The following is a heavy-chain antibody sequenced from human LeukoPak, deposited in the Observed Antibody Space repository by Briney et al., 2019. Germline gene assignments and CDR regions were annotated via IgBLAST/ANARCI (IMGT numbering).Heavy chain of an antibody. J-gene: IGHJ6*02. Sequence: GGSLRLSCAASGFTFSSHAMHWVRQAPGKGLEWVAVISYDGSNKYYADSVKGRFTISRDNSKNTLYLQMNSLRAEDTAVYYCASTRVPTYYDFWSGQIYGMDVWGQGTTVTVSS. CDR3: ASTRVPTYYDFWSGQIYGMDV. V-gene: IGHV3-30-3*01. CDR2: ISYDGSNK. D-gene: IGHD3-3*01. CDR1: GFTFSSHA.